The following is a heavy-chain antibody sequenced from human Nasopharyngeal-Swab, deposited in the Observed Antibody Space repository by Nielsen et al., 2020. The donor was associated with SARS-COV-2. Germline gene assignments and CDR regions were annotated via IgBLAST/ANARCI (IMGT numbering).Heavy chain of an antibody. CDR2: IIPIFGTA. V-gene: IGHV1-69*13. D-gene: IGHD5-18*01. CDR1: GGTFSSYT. J-gene: IGHJ5*02. Sequence: SVKVSCKASGGTFSSYTISWVRQAPGQGLEWMGGIIPIFGTANYAQKFQGRVTITADESTSTAYMELSSLRSEDTAVYYCANTAMVISWFDPWGQGTLVTVSS. CDR3: ANTAMVISWFDP.